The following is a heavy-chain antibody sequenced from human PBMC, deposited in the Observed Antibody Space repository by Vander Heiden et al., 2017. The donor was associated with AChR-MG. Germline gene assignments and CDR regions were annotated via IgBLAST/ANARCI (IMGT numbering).Heavy chain of an antibody. CDR3: AKASFLVPAATPGAFDI. CDR2: ISWNSGSI. Sequence: EVQLVESGGGLVQPGRSLRLSCAASGFTFDDYAMHWVRQAPGKGLEWVSGISWNSGSIGYADSVKGRFTISRDNAKNSLYLQMNSLRAEDTALYYCAKASFLVPAATPGAFDIWGQGTMVTVSS. V-gene: IGHV3-9*01. CDR1: GFTFDDYA. D-gene: IGHD2-2*01. J-gene: IGHJ3*02.